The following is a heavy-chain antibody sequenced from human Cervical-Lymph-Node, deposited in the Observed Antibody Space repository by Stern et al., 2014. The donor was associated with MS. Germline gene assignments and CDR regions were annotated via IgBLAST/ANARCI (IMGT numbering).Heavy chain of an antibody. CDR2: IDWNDEK. CDR3: ARVSWSKIDF. D-gene: IGHD3-3*01. J-gene: IGHJ4*02. V-gene: IGHV2-70*04. Sequence: ESGPALVKPTQTLTLTCTFSGFSLSTSGMRVSWIRQPPGKALEWLARIDWNDEKFYSTSLKTRLTISKDTSKNQVVLTMTNMDLLDTATYYCARVSWSKIDFWGQGILVTVSS. CDR1: GFSLSTSGMR.